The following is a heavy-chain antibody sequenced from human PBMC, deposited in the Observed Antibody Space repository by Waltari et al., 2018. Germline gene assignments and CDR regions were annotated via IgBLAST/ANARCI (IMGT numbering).Heavy chain of an antibody. CDR3: ARDMVVTTFDY. J-gene: IGHJ4*02. CDR2: SSSSSSYI. V-gene: IGHV3-21*01. D-gene: IGHD2-15*01. CDR1: GFTFSSYS. Sequence: EVQLVESGGGLVKPGGSLRLSCAASGFTFSSYSMNWVRQAPGKGLEWGSSSSSSSSYIYDADSVKGRFTISRDNAKNSLYLQMNSLRAEDTAVYYCARDMVVTTFDYWGQGTLVTVSS.